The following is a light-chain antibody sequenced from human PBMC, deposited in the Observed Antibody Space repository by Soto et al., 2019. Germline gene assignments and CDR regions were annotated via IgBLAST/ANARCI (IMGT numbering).Light chain of an antibody. CDR3: AAWDDSLNGPV. CDR1: SSNIADNT. Sequence: QPVLTQPPSASGTPGQRVTLSCSGSSSNIADNTVNWYQQLPGTAPKLLIYSNNQRPSGVPDRFSGSKSGTSASLAISGLQSEDEADYYCAAWDDSLNGPVFGGGTKLTVL. J-gene: IGLJ2*01. CDR2: SNN. V-gene: IGLV1-44*01.